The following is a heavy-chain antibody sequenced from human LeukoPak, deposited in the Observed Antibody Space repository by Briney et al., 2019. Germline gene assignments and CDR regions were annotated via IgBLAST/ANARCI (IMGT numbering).Heavy chain of an antibody. D-gene: IGHD2-21*02. Sequence: GGSLRLSCAATGFTFNNYAMTWVRQAPGKGLEWVSAISGSGGSTYYADSVKGRFTISRDNSKNTLYLQMNSLRAEDTAVYYCAKAMRIVVVTATSYGMDVWGQGTTVTVSS. CDR2: ISGSGGST. V-gene: IGHV3-23*01. J-gene: IGHJ6*02. CDR3: AKAMRIVVVTATSYGMDV. CDR1: GFTFNNYA.